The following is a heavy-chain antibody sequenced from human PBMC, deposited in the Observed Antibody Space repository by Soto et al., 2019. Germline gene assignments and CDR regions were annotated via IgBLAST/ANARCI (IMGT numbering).Heavy chain of an antibody. J-gene: IGHJ6*03. V-gene: IGHV1-46*03. CDR1: GYTFTDYY. Sequence: GASVKVSCKASGYTFTDYYLHWVRQAPGQGLERMGIMNPSGGVTSYAQKFQGRVAVTRDTSTSTVYMQLSSLRSEDTAVYYCASSEAVPTTTYYYWYIDVWGKGTTVTVSS. CDR2: MNPSGGVT. CDR3: ASSEAVPTTTYYYWYIDV. D-gene: IGHD2-2*01.